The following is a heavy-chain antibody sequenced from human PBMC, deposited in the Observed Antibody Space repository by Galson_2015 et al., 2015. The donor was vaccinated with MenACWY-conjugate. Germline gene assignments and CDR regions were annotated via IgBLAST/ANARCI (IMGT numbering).Heavy chain of an antibody. V-gene: IGHV7-4-1*02. CDR3: ASGGTHPRRFLQWIDP. D-gene: IGHD1-26*01. CDR2: IDTHTGNP. Sequence: SVKVSCKASGYTFTNYAIHWVRQAPGQGLEWMGWIDTHTGNPTYAQGFTGRFVFSLDSSVSTAYLQITSLQAEDTAVYYCASGGTHPRRFLQWIDPWGQGSLVTVSS. J-gene: IGHJ5*02. CDR1: GYTFTNYA.